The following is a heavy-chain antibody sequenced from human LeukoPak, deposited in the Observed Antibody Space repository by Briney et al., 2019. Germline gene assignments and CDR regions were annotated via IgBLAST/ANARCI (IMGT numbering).Heavy chain of an antibody. J-gene: IGHJ4*02. V-gene: IGHV3-30*01. D-gene: IGHD3-22*01. CDR2: ISYDGSNK. CDR3: ARDAGHDSSGYYYGFDY. CDR1: GFTFSSYA. Sequence: PGGSLRLSCAASGFTFSSYAMHWVRQAPGKGLEWGAVISYDGSNKYYADYVKGRFTISRDNSKNTLYLQMNSLRAEDTAVYYCARDAGHDSSGYYYGFDYWGQGTLVTVSS.